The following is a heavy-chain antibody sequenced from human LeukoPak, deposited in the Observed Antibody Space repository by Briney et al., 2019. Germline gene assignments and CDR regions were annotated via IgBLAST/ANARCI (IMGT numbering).Heavy chain of an antibody. CDR3: ARDGATRPIPLEWLSDNWFDP. CDR2: ISSSSSTI. V-gene: IGHV3-48*01. J-gene: IGHJ5*02. Sequence: GGSLRLSCAASGFTFSSYSMNWVRQAPGKGLERVSYISSSSSTIYYADSVKGRFTISRDNAKNSLYLQMNSLRAEDTAVYYCARDGATRPIPLEWLSDNWFDPWGQGTLVTVSS. CDR1: GFTFSSYS. D-gene: IGHD3-3*01.